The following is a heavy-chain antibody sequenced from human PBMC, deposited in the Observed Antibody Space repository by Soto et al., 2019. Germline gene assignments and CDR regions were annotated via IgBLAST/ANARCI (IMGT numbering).Heavy chain of an antibody. D-gene: IGHD6-13*01. CDR3: ARSAPVAAAGTGASDI. J-gene: IGHJ3*02. V-gene: IGHV1-18*01. Sequence: ASVKVSCKASGYTFTSYGISWVRQAPGQGREWMGWISAYNGNTNYAQKLQGRVTMTTDTSTSTAYMELRSLRSDDTAVYYCARSAPVAAAGTGASDIWGQGTMVTVSS. CDR2: ISAYNGNT. CDR1: GYTFTSYG.